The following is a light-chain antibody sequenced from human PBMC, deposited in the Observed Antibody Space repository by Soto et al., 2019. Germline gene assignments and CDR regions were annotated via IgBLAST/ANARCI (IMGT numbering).Light chain of an antibody. J-gene: IGLJ2*01. CDR3: CSYAGSYTFVV. CDR2: DVS. V-gene: IGLV2-11*01. CDR1: SSDVGGYNY. Sequence: QCVLTQPRSVSGSPGQSVTISCTGTSSDVGGYNYVSWYQQHPGKAPKLMIYDVSKRPSGVPDRFSGSKSGNTASLTISGLQAEEEADYYCCSYAGSYTFVVFGGGTKLTVL.